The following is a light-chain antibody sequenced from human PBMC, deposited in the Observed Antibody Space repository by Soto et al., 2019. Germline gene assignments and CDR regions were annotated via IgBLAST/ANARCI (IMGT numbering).Light chain of an antibody. CDR3: QHYRSSPLT. CDR1: QSVSSGD. V-gene: IGKV3-20*01. J-gene: IGKJ4*01. CDR2: GAS. Sequence: VLSLSVAAVSLSPEERATRFFRAGQSVSSGDLAWYQQKPGQAPRLLIYGASNRATGIPDRFSGSGSGTDFTLTISSLEPEDVAVYYCQHYRSSPLTSGGGTKLDI.